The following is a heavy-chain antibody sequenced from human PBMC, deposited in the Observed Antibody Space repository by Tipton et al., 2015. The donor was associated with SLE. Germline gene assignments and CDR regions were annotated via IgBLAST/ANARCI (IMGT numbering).Heavy chain of an antibody. CDR3: ARDSRAVAGTIDY. J-gene: IGHJ4*02. Sequence: TLSLTCTVSGGFITRGGYYCGWIRQHPGKGLEWIGYIYNSGSTYYNPSLKGRVTISEDPSKNQLSLKLTSVTDADTAVYYCARDSRAVAGTIDYWGQGTLVTVSS. V-gene: IGHV4-31*03. CDR2: IYNSGST. D-gene: IGHD6-19*01. CDR1: GGFITRGGYY.